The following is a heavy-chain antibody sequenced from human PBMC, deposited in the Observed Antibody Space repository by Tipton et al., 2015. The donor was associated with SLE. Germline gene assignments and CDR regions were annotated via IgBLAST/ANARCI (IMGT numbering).Heavy chain of an antibody. J-gene: IGHJ5*02. CDR3: AAEGDFWSNMGDWSDP. CDR1: GGSISSDSYY. V-gene: IGHV4-61*02. CDR2: IYTSGST. Sequence: TLSLTCTVSGGSISSDSYYWSWIRQPAGKGLEWIGRIYTSGSTNYNPSLKSRVTISVDTSKNQFSLKLRSVTAADTAAYYCAAEGDFWSNMGDWSDPWGQGTLVTVSS. D-gene: IGHD3-3*01.